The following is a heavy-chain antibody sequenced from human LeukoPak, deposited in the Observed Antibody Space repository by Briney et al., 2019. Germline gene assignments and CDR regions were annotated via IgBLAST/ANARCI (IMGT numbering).Heavy chain of an antibody. V-gene: IGHV4-61*08. CDR3: ARQAYDSIGFYDY. Sequence: PSQTLSLTCTVSGGSISSGGYYWNWIRQPPGKGLEWIGYISDSGSTNYNPSLMSRVTISVDTSKNQFSLKLNSVTAADTAVYYCARQAYDSIGFYDYWGQGTLVTVSS. J-gene: IGHJ4*02. D-gene: IGHD3-22*01. CDR2: ISDSGST. CDR1: GGSISSGGYY.